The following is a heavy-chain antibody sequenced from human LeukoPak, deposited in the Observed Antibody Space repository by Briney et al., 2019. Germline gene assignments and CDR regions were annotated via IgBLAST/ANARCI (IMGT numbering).Heavy chain of an antibody. V-gene: IGHV3-23*01. CDR3: VKGDNNILTGYYNSFDY. CDR2: ISGSGIST. Sequence: GESLKISCAASGFTFNDYGMSWVRQAPGKGLEWVSTISGSGISTYYADSVKGRFTISRDNSRNTLYLQMNSLRAEDTALYYCVKGDNNILTGYYNSFDYWGQGTLVTVSS. J-gene: IGHJ4*02. CDR1: GFTFNDYG. D-gene: IGHD3-9*01.